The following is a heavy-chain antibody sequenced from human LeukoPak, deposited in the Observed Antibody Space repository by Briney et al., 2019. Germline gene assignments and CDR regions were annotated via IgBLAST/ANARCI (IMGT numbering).Heavy chain of an antibody. CDR1: GGSISSYY. J-gene: IGHJ5*02. D-gene: IGHD1-26*01. Sequence: PSETLSLTCTVSGGSISSYYWSWIRQPPGKGLEWIGYIYYTGSTNYNPSLKSRVTISIDTSKNQFSLKLNSVTAADTAVYYCARRRVGAISSYNWSDPWGQGTLVTVSS. CDR2: IYYTGST. CDR3: ARRRVGAISSYNWSDP. V-gene: IGHV4-59*08.